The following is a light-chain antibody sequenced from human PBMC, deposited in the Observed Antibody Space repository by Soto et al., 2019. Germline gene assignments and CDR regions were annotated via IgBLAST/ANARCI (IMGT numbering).Light chain of an antibody. CDR2: DVS. J-gene: IGLJ2*01. CDR1: SADIGAFNY. Sequence: QSALTQPASVSGSPGQSITISCAGTSADIGAFNYVSWYQHHPGKAPKLLIYDVSDRPSGVSTRFSASKSANTASLTISGLEDDDEGDYYCSSYSTTSALVFGGGTKVTVL. V-gene: IGLV2-14*03. CDR3: SSYSTTSALV.